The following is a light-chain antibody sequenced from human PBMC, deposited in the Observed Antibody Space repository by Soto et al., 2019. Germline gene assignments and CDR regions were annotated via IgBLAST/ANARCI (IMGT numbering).Light chain of an antibody. V-gene: IGKV1-6*01. CDR1: QGIRND. CDR2: AAS. CDR3: LHDYNYPYT. Sequence: AIQMTHSPSSLSASVGDRVTITCRASQGIRNDLAWYQQKPGKAPTLLIYAASTLQSGVPSRFSGSGSGTDFALTISSLQPEDFATYYCLHDYNYPYTFGQGTKVDI. J-gene: IGKJ2*01.